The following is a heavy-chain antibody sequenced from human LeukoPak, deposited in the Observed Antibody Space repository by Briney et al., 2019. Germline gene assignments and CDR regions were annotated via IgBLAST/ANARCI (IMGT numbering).Heavy chain of an antibody. Sequence: ASVKVSCKASGYTFNGYYMHWVRQAPGQGLESMGWINPHSGDTHYAQKFQGRVTMTRDTSISTAYMELSNLTSDDTAVYYCASLHWISDSTAYSGDYWGQGTLVPVSS. V-gene: IGHV1-2*02. D-gene: IGHD3-22*01. CDR1: GYTFNGYY. CDR2: INPHSGDT. CDR3: ASLHWISDSTAYSGDY. J-gene: IGHJ4*02.